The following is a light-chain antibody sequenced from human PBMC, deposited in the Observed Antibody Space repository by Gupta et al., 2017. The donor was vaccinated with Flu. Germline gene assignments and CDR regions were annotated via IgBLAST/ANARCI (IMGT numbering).Light chain of an antibody. CDR2: GAS. J-gene: IGKJ2*01. V-gene: IGKV3-20*01. Sequence: EIVLTQSPDTLSLSPGERATLSCRTSQSVSSSYLAWYQQKPGQAPRLLIYGASSRATGIPDRFSGSGSGTDFTLTISRREPEDFAVYYCQLYGSSPRYTFGQGTNLEIK. CDR3: QLYGSSPRYT. CDR1: QSVSSSY.